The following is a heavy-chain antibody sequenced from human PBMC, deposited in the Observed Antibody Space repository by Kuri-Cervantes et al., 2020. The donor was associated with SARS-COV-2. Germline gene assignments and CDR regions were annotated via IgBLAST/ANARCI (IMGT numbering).Heavy chain of an antibody. CDR2: INPSGGST. D-gene: IGHD6-19*01. CDR3: AGGVGWYGEDSVANYFDS. J-gene: IGHJ4*02. CDR1: GYTFTSYY. V-gene: IGHV1-46*01. Sequence: ASVKVSCKASGYTFTSYYMHWVRQAPGQGLEWMGIINPSGGSTSYAQKFQGRVTMTRDTSTSTVYMELNSLRSEDTAVYYCAGGVGWYGEDSVANYFDSWGQGTLVTVSS.